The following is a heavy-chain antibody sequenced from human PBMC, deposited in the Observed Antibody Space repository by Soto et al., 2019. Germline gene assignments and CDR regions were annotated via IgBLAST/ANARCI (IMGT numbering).Heavy chain of an antibody. CDR3: ARQPYTSGAYYFDY. J-gene: IGHJ4*02. Sequence: PSETLSLTCTVSGDSISSYYWSRIRQPPGKGLEWIGYIFHTGSANYNPSLKSRVTISIDTSKNQFSLRLSSVTAADTAVYYCARQPYTSGAYYFDYWGQGTPVTVSS. D-gene: IGHD6-19*01. CDR1: GDSISSYY. V-gene: IGHV4-59*08. CDR2: IFHTGSA.